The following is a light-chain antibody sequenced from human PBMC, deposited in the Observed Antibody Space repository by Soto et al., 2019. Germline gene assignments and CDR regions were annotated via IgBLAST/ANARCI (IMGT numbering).Light chain of an antibody. Sequence: EIVLTQSPATLSLSPGERATLSCRASQSVNNYLAWYQQKPGQAPRLLIYDASNRATGIPARFSGSRSGTDFTLTISSIAAEDFVVYSCRRSTTWPPGMYTFGQGTTLEIK. CDR3: RRSTTWPPGMYT. CDR2: DAS. V-gene: IGKV3-11*01. CDR1: QSVNNY. J-gene: IGKJ2*01.